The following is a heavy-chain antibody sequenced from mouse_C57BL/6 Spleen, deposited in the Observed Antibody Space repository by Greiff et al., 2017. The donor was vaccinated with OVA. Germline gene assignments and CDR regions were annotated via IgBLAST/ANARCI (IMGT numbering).Heavy chain of an antibody. Sequence: EVQLVESGGGLVKPGGSLKLSCAASGFTFSSYAMSWVRQTPEKRLEWVATISDGGSYTYYPDNVKGRFTISRDNAKNNLYLQMSHLKSEDTAMYYCARDYMVTPHYFDSRGQGAPLTVSS. D-gene: IGHD2-2*01. J-gene: IGHJ2*01. CDR3: ARDYMVTPHYFDS. CDR2: ISDGGSYT. V-gene: IGHV5-4*01. CDR1: GFTFSSYA.